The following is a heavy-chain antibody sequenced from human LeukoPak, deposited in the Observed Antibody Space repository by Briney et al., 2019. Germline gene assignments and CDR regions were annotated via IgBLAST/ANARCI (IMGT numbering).Heavy chain of an antibody. J-gene: IGHJ5*02. CDR3: ARDKEPADNWFDP. V-gene: IGHV1-18*01. CDR1: GYTFTSYG. CDR2: ISAYNGNT. D-gene: IGHD6-25*01. Sequence: ASVKVSCKASGYTFTSYGISWVRQAPGQGLEWVGWISAYNGNTSYAQKLQGRVTMTTDTSTSTAYMELRSLRSDDTAVYYCARDKEPADNWFDPWGQGTLVTVSS.